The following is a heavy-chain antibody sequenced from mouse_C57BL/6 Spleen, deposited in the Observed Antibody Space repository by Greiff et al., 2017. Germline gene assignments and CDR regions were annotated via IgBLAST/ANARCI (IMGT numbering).Heavy chain of an antibody. CDR3: TREDYENWFAY. Sequence: EVKLVESGEGLVKPGGSLKLSCAASGFTFSSYAMSWVRQTPEKRLEWVAYISSGGDYIYYADTVKGRFTISRDNARNTLYLQMSSLKSEDTAMYYCTREDYENWFAYWGQGTLVTVSA. CDR2: ISSGGDYI. J-gene: IGHJ3*01. V-gene: IGHV5-9-1*02. D-gene: IGHD1-1*01. CDR1: GFTFSSYA.